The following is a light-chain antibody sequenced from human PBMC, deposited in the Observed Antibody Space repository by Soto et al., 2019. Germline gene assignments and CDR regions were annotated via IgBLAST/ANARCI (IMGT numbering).Light chain of an antibody. CDR2: GAS. V-gene: IGKV3-15*01. J-gene: IGKJ1*01. CDR1: QSVSISY. CDR3: QQYDTWPRT. Sequence: IVLTQSPVTLSFSPCERATLSCSASQSVSISYLAWYQQKPGQAPRLLIYGASTRATAVPARFTASGSGTEFTLSISSLQSDDFGVYYCQQYDTWPRTFGQGTKVYIK.